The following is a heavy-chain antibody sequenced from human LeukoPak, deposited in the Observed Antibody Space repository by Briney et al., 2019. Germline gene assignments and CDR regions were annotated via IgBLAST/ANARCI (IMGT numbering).Heavy chain of an antibody. CDR3: AREEGGDCSRTSCYTSS. V-gene: IGHV3-11*01. D-gene: IGHD2-2*02. CDR1: GFTFSDYY. Sequence: GGSLRLSCAASGFTFSDYYMSWIRQAPGKGLEWVSYISGSGSTTYYADSVKGRFTISRVNAKNSLYLQMNSLRVEDTAVYYCAREEGGDCSRTSCYTSSWGQGTQVTVST. J-gene: IGHJ4*02. CDR2: ISGSGSTT.